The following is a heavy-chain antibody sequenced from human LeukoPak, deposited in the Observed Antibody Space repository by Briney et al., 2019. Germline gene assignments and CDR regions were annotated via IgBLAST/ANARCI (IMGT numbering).Heavy chain of an antibody. J-gene: IGHJ4*02. Sequence: GESLKISCKGSGYSFTSYWIGWVRQMPGKGLEWMGIIYPGDSDTRYSPFFQGQVTISADKSISTAYLQWSSLKASDTAMYYCARGALGYCSSTSCYNFDYWGQGTLVTVSS. CDR2: IYPGDSDT. V-gene: IGHV5-51*01. CDR1: GYSFTSYW. CDR3: ARGALGYCSSTSCYNFDY. D-gene: IGHD2-2*01.